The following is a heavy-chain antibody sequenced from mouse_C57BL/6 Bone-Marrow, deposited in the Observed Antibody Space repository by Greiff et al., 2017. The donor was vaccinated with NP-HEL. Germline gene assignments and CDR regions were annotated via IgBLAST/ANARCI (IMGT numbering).Heavy chain of an antibody. D-gene: IGHD2-12*01. CDR2: IFPGSGST. V-gene: IGHV1-56*01. Sequence: QVQLQQSGPELVRPGASVKISCKAPGYTFTSHWMQWVRQRPGQGLEWIGEIFPGSGSTYYNEKFKGKATLTVDTASSTAYMQRSSLTSEDSAVYFCASRVYYIPYFDYWGQGTTLTGSS. CDR1: GYTFTSHW. CDR3: ASRVYYIPYFDY. J-gene: IGHJ2*01.